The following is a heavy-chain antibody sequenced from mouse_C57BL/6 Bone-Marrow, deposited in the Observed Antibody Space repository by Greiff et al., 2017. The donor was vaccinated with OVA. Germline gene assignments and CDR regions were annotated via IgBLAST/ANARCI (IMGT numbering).Heavy chain of an antibody. V-gene: IGHV1-69*01. CDR3: ARSPMDD. Sequence: QVQLQQPGAELVMPGASVKLSCKASGYTFTSYWMHWVKQRPGQGLEWIGEIDPSDSYTNYNQKFKGKSTLSVDKSSSTSYMQLSSRTSEDSAVYYCARSPMDDWGQGTAVTVTA. CDR1: GYTFTSYW. J-gene: IGHJ4*01. CDR2: IDPSDSYT.